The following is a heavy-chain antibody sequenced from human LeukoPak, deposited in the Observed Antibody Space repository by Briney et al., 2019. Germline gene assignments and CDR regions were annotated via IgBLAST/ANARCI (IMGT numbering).Heavy chain of an antibody. CDR2: IKQDGSEK. D-gene: IGHD2-2*01. Sequence: PGGSLRLSCAASGFIFRSNAMSWVRQAPGKGLEWVANIKQDGSEKYYVDSVKGRFTISRDNAKNSLYLQMNSLRAEDTAVYYCARDFSLDCSSTSCYHAEYFQHWGQGTLVTVSS. CDR3: ARDFSLDCSSTSCYHAEYFQH. V-gene: IGHV3-7*01. CDR1: GFIFRSNA. J-gene: IGHJ1*01.